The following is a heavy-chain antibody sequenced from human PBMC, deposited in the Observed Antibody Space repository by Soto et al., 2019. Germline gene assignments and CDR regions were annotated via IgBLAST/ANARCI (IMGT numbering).Heavy chain of an antibody. J-gene: IGHJ6*02. CDR3: ARADSLGSHYYYGMDV. D-gene: IGHD3-22*01. CDR1: GVTFSSYG. CDR2: IWYDGSNK. V-gene: IGHV3-33*01. Sequence: QVQLMESGGGVVQPGRSLRLSCAASGVTFSSYGMHWVRQAPGKGLEWVAVIWYDGSNKYYADSVKGRFTISRDNSKNALYLQMNSLRAEDTAVYYCARADSLGSHYYYGMDVWGQGTTVTVSS.